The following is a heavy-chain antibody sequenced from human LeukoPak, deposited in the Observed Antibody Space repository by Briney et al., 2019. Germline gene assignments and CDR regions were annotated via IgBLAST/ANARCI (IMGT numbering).Heavy chain of an antibody. J-gene: IGHJ4*02. V-gene: IGHV4-39*01. CDR2: TYYSGNT. CDR1: GGSISSSSYY. CDR3: ARLVGYSYGQVDN. Sequence: SETLSLTCTVSGGSISSSSYYWGWIRQPPGKGLEWIGSTYYSGNTYFNPSLKSRVTISVDTSKNQFSLKLNSVNAADTAVYYCARLVGYSYGQVDNWGQGTLVTVSS. D-gene: IGHD5-18*01.